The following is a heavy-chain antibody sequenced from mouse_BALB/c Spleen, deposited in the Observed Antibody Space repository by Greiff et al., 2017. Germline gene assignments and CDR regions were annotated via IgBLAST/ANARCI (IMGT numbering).Heavy chain of an antibody. CDR3: TRAYDYDDAMDY. D-gene: IGHD2-4*01. J-gene: IGHJ4*01. Sequence: EVQLVESGGGLVKPGGSLKLSCAASGFTFSSYTMSWVRQTPEKRLEWVATISSGGSYTYYPDSVKGRFTISRDNAKNTLYLQMSSLKSEDTAMYYCTRAYDYDDAMDYWGQGTSVTVSS. CDR1: GFTFSSYT. V-gene: IGHV5-6-4*01. CDR2: ISSGGSYT.